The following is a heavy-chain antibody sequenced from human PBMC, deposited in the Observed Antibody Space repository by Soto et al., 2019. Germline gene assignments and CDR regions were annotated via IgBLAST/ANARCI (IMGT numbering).Heavy chain of an antibody. V-gene: IGHV1-46*01. CDR2: INPSGGST. CDR1: GYTFTSYY. D-gene: IGHD2-8*01. Sequence: ASVKVSCKASGYTFTSYYMHWVRQAPGQGLEWMGIINPSGGSTSYAQKFQGRVTMTRDTSTSTVYMELSSLRSEDTAVYYCAREYCTNGVCPDLNWFAPWGQGTLVTVPS. J-gene: IGHJ5*02. CDR3: AREYCTNGVCPDLNWFAP.